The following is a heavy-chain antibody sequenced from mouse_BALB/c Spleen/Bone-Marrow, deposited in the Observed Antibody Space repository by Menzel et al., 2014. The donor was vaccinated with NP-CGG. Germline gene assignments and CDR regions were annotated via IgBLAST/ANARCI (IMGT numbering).Heavy chain of an antibody. CDR2: IDPENGNT. J-gene: IGHJ2*01. Sequence: EVQLQQSGAELVRPGALVKLSCKASGFNIKDYYMHWVKQRPEQGLEWIGWIDPENGNTIYDPKFQGKASITADTSSNTAYLQLSSLTSEDTAVYYCAAYFHHDGYYYSDYWGQGTTLTVSS. CDR3: AAYFHHDGYYYSDY. V-gene: IGHV14-1*02. D-gene: IGHD2-3*01. CDR1: GFNIKDYY.